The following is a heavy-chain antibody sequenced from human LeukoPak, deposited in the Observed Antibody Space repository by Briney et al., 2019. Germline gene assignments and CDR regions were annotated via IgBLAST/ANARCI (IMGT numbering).Heavy chain of an antibody. Sequence: GGSLRLSCAASGFTVSSNYMSWVRQAPGKGLEWVSIIYRVGSTFYADSVEGRFTISRDNAKNSLYLQMNSLRDEDTAVYYCARGTGPSIVVARGAFDYWGQGTLVTVSS. D-gene: IGHD2-2*01. CDR3: ARGTGPSIVVARGAFDY. CDR2: IYRVGST. J-gene: IGHJ4*02. V-gene: IGHV3-66*01. CDR1: GFTVSSNY.